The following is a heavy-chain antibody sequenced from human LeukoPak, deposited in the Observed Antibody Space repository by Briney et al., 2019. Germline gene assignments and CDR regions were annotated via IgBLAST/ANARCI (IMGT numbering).Heavy chain of an antibody. V-gene: IGHV3-30*18. D-gene: IGHD3-16*01. J-gene: IGHJ2*01. Sequence: GGSLRPSCAASGFTFSSYGMHWVRQAPGKGLEWVAVISYDGSNKYDADSVKGRFTISRDNCKNTLYLQMNKLRVEDTAVYYWEKSSLGGHSLWYFDLWGRGTPVTVSS. CDR3: EKSSLGGHSLWYFDL. CDR1: GFTFSSYG. CDR2: ISYDGSNK.